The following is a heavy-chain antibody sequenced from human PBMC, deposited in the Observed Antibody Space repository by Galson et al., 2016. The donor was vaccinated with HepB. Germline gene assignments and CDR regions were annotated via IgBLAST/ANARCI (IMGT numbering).Heavy chain of an antibody. CDR2: IYPDDSDS. Sequence: QSGAEVTKPGESLKISCKGSGYSFTNSWIGWVRQMPGKGLEWMGIIYPDDSDSRYSPSFQGQVTISADKSISTAYLQWSSLKASDTALYFCARYSNFGGYFDFWGQGTLVTVSS. CDR1: GYSFTNSW. D-gene: IGHD4-11*01. CDR3: ARYSNFGGYFDF. J-gene: IGHJ4*02. V-gene: IGHV5-51*03.